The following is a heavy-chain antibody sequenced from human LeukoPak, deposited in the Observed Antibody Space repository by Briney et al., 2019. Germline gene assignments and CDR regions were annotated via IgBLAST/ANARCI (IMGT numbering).Heavy chain of an antibody. CDR1: GFTFDDYA. V-gene: IGHV3-43*02. Sequence: PGGSLRLSCAASGFTFDDYAMHWVRQAPGKGLEWVSLISGDGGSTYYADSVKSRFTISRDNSENTLFLQMSSLRAEDTATYYCAKHYGSGTYYNYFTYCGQGTLVSVSS. D-gene: IGHD3-10*01. J-gene: IGHJ4*02. CDR2: ISGDGGST. CDR3: AKHYGSGTYYNYFTY.